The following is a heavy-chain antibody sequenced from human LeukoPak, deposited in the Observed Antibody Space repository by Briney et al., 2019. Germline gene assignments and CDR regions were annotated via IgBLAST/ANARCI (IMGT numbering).Heavy chain of an antibody. Sequence: AGSLRLSCAASAVTFSSYGMHWVRQPPPKGPEWGAVISYEGGNTYYADPVKGRFTISRDNSRNTLYLQMNSLRAEDTAVYYCAKIPQVATYTVPNFDFWGQGTLVTVSS. V-gene: IGHV3-30*18. CDR2: ISYEGGNT. CDR1: AVTFSSYG. J-gene: IGHJ4*02. CDR3: AKIPQVATYTVPNFDF. D-gene: IGHD3-16*01.